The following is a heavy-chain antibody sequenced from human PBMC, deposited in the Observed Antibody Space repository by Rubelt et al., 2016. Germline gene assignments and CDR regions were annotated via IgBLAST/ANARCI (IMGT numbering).Heavy chain of an antibody. CDR3: ARHGRRCFDL. J-gene: IGHJ4*02. CDR2: IKDDGSET. V-gene: IGHV3-7*03. CDR1: GFTFTNYW. Sequence: EVQLEESGGGLVQPGGSLRLSCAASGFTFTNYWMAWVRQAPGKGLEWVANIKDDGSETYYVDSVKGRFTVSKDNAKNSLHLQMTSLRTEDTAVYYCARHGRRCFDLWGQGTLVTVSS.